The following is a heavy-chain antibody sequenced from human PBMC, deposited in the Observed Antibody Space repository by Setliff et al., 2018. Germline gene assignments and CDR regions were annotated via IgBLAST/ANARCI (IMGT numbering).Heavy chain of an antibody. CDR3: ARKGSVYSSGWYFDY. CDR1: GFTFTDHY. D-gene: IGHD6-19*01. CDR2: INPNSGGT. J-gene: IGHJ4*02. V-gene: IGHV1-2*02. Sequence: ASVKVSCKASGFTFTDHYMHWVRQAPGQGLEWMGWINPNSGGTNYAQKFQGRVTMTRDTSISTAYMELSRLRSDDTAVYYCARKGSVYSSGWYFDYWGQGTLVTVSS.